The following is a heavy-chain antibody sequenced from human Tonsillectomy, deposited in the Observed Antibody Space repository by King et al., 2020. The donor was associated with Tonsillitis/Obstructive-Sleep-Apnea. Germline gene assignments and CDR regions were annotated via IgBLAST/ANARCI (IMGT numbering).Heavy chain of an antibody. CDR1: RYSFTNYW. CDR2: IYPSDSDT. V-gene: IGHV5-51*01. J-gene: IGHJ4*02. D-gene: IGHD3-10*01. CDR3: ARQWVVQGVIMGFDY. Sequence: VQLVQSGAEMKKPGESLKISCKGSRYSFTNYWIGWVRQMPGKGLEWMGIIYPSDSDTRYGPSFQGQVTISVDKSISTAYLQWSSLKASDTAMYYCARQWVVQGVIMGFDYWGQGTLVTVSS.